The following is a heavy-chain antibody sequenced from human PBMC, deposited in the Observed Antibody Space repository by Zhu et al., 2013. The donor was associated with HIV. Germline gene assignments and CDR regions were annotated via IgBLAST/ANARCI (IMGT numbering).Heavy chain of an antibody. Sequence: VQLVESGGGVVQPGRSLRLSCAASGFTFSSYGMHWVRQAPGKGLEWVAVISYDGSNKYYADSVKGRFTISRDNSKNTLYLQMNSLRAEDTAVYYCAKDPPKPYCCYMDVWGKGTTVTVSS. CDR3: AKDPPKPYCCYMDV. CDR2: ISYDGSNK. D-gene: IGHD2-21*01. CDR1: GFTFSSYG. V-gene: IGHV3-30*18. J-gene: IGHJ6*03.